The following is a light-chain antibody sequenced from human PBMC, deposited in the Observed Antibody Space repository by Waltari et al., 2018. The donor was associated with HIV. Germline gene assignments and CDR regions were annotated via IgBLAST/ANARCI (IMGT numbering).Light chain of an antibody. J-gene: IGLJ1*01. V-gene: IGLV2-14*03. CDR2: AVS. CDR3: SSYTSTSTVYV. Sequence: QSALTQPASVSGSPGQSITISCTGTSSDVGGYNSVSWYQLHPGKAPKLMIYAVSNRPSGVSNRFSGPKSDNTASLTISGLQAEDEAEYYCSSYTSTSTVYVFGTGTEVTVL. CDR1: SSDVGGYNS.